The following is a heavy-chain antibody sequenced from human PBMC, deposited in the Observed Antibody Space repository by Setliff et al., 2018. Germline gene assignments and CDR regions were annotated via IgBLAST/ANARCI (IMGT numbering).Heavy chain of an antibody. CDR3: ARGVVAADGLYYFDH. CDR2: ISSSSSTI. J-gene: IGHJ4*02. Sequence: GESLKISCAASGFTFSSYWMNWVRQAPGKGLEWVSYISSSSSTIYYADSVKGRFTISRDNAENTLYLQMNSLRPDDTALYYCARGVVAADGLYYFDHWGQGTLVTVSS. V-gene: IGHV3-48*04. CDR1: GFTFSSYW. D-gene: IGHD6-13*01.